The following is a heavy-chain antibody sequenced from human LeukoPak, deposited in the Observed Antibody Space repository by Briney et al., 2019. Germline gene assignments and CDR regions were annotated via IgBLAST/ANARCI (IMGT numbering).Heavy chain of an antibody. CDR3: AREVCIGGSCSVFDY. CDR2: INSDGSSR. J-gene: IGHJ4*02. CDR1: GFTFSSYW. Sequence: GGSLRLSCAASGFTFSSYWMHWVRQAPGKGLVWVSRINSDGSSRTYADSVKGRFTISRDNAKNTLSLQMNSLRTEDAAVYYCAREVCIGGSCSVFDYWGQGTLVTVSS. V-gene: IGHV3-74*01. D-gene: IGHD2-15*01.